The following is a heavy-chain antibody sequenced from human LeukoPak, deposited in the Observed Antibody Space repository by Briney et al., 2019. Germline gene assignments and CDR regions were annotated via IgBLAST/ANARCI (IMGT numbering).Heavy chain of an antibody. D-gene: IGHD2-2*02. CDR2: ISTYNGNT. V-gene: IGHV1-18*01. CDR3: ARGRYCSSTSCYKVYYYYMDV. CDR1: GYTFTGYG. Sequence: ASVKVSCKASGYTFTGYGISWVRQAPGQGLEWMGWISTYNGNTNYAQKLQGRVTMTTDTSTSTAYMELRSLRSDDTAVYYCARGRYCSSTSCYKVYYYYMDVWGKGTTVTVSS. J-gene: IGHJ6*03.